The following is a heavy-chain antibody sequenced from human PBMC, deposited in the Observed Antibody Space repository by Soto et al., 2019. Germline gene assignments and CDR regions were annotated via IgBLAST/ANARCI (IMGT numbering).Heavy chain of an antibody. J-gene: IGHJ4*02. CDR2: LWHHESDK. Sequence: PGGSLRISCATYGFTFSDHVLHLVRQAPGKGLEWVAVLWHHESDKFYADSVKGRFTISRDNSKNTLYLQMNSLRAEDTAVYYCARDHGGQSGNFIFDNWGQGT. CDR3: ARDHGGQSGNFIFDN. D-gene: IGHD3-16*01. CDR1: GFTFSDHV. V-gene: IGHV3-33*01.